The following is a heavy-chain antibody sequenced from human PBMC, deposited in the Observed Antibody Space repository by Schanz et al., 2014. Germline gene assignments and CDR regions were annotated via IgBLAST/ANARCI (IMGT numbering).Heavy chain of an antibody. CDR3: ARDQSPYTNSSDVRYFDY. Sequence: QVQLVQSGAEVKKPGASVKVSCKASGGTFSSFGINWVRQAPGQGLEWMGRITAYNGDTNYALKLQGRVTMTADKSTSTAYMELSSLRSDDTAVYYCARDQSPYTNSSDVRYFDYWGQGSLVTVSS. V-gene: IGHV1-18*01. CDR2: ITAYNGDT. CDR1: GGTFSSFG. D-gene: IGHD6-6*01. J-gene: IGHJ4*02.